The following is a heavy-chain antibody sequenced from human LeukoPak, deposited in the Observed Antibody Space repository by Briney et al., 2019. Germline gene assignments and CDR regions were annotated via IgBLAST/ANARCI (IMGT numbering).Heavy chain of an antibody. D-gene: IGHD3-10*01. CDR2: ISSSGSTI. Sequence: GGSLRLSCAASGFTFSSYEMNWVRQAPGKGLEWVSYISSSGSTIYYADSVKGRFTISRDNSKSTLYLQMNSLRTEDTAVYYCAKEHYYGSGSQDWGQGTLVTVSS. V-gene: IGHV3-48*03. CDR3: AKEHYYGSGSQD. CDR1: GFTFSSYE. J-gene: IGHJ4*02.